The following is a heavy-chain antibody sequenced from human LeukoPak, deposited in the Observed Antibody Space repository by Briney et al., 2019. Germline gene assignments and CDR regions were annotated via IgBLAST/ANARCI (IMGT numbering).Heavy chain of an antibody. J-gene: IGHJ6*04. CDR1: GFTFSSYA. V-gene: IGHV3-30-3*01. CDR2: ISYDGSNK. CDR3: GIGNGAAAAQSYGMDV. Sequence: PGRSLRLSCAVSGFTFSSYAMHWVRQAPGKGLEWVAVISYDGSNKYYADSVKGRFTISRDNSKNTLNLQMNSLRAEDTAMYYCGIGNGAAAAQSYGMDVWGEGTTVTVSS. D-gene: IGHD6-13*01.